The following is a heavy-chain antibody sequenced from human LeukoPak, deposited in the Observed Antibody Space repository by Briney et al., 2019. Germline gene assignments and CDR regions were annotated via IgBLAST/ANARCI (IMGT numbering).Heavy chain of an antibody. CDR2: IKQDGSEK. V-gene: IGHV3-7*01. CDR1: GGSISSYY. CDR3: ARADEYSGYDFPFDY. J-gene: IGHJ4*02. D-gene: IGHD5-12*01. Sequence: ETLSLTCTVSGGSISSYYWSWVRQPPGKGLEWVANIKQDGSEKYYVDSVKGRFTISRDNAKNSLYLQMNSLRAEDTAVYYCARADEYSGYDFPFDYWGQGTLVTVSS.